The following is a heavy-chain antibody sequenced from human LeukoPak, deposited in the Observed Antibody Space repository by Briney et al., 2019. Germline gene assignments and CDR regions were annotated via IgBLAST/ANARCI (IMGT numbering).Heavy chain of an antibody. CDR1: GFTFSSYG. J-gene: IGHJ4*02. Sequence: HPGGSLRLSCAASGFTFSSYGMPWVRQAPGKGLEWVAFIRYDGSNKYYADSVKGRFTISRDNSKNTLYLQMNSLRAEDTAVYYCAKQEDIVVVPAAIRPPGYFDYWGQGTLVTVSS. V-gene: IGHV3-30*02. D-gene: IGHD2-2*01. CDR3: AKQEDIVVVPAAIRPPGYFDY. CDR2: IRYDGSNK.